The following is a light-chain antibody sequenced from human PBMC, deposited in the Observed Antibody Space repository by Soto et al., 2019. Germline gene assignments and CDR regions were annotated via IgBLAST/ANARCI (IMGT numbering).Light chain of an antibody. CDR1: SRDVGGYNY. CDR3: RSYAGSNNPYV. CDR2: EVS. J-gene: IGLJ1*01. V-gene: IGLV2-8*01. Sequence: LTQPPSASGSPGQSVTISRTGTSRDVGGYNYVSWYQQHPGKAPKLMIYEVSKRPSGVPDRFSGSKSGNTASLTVSGLQAEDEADYYCRSYAGSNNPYVFGTGTKVTVL.